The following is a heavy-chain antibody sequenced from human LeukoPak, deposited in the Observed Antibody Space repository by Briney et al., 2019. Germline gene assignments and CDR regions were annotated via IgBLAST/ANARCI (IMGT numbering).Heavy chain of an antibody. D-gene: IGHD3-22*01. CDR1: GGSISSGGYS. CDR2: IYHSGST. Sequence: SETLSLTCAVSGGSISSGGYSWSWIRQPPGKGLEWIGYIYHSGSTYYNPSLKSRVTISVNTSKNQFSLKLNSVTAADTAVYYCARGGRYYYDSSGYSHWGQGTLVTVSS. V-gene: IGHV4-30-2*01. CDR3: ARGGRYYYDSSGYSH. J-gene: IGHJ4*02.